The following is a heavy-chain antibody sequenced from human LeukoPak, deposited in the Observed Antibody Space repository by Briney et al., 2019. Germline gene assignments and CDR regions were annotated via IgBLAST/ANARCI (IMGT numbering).Heavy chain of an antibody. CDR3: ARDEDKYVDWLLSAFDI. V-gene: IGHV3-21*01. D-gene: IGHD3-9*01. CDR1: GFTFSSYS. Sequence: GGSLRLSCAASGFTFSSYSMNWVRQAPGKGLEWVSSISSSSSYIYYADSVKGRFTISRDNAKNSLYLQMNSLRAEDTAVYYCARDEDKYVDWLLSAFDIWGQGTMVTVSS. J-gene: IGHJ3*02. CDR2: ISSSSSYI.